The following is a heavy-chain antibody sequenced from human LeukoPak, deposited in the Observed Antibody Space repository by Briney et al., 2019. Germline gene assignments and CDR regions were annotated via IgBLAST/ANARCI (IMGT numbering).Heavy chain of an antibody. Sequence: GESLKSSCKGSGYIFTRDWIAWVRQKTGEGLEWMGIIYPGDSDTRYSPSFQGHVTISADKSISTAYLQWSSLKASDTAMYFCARGSFSYGPGGDWGQGTLVTVSS. D-gene: IGHD3-16*01. CDR1: GYIFTRDW. V-gene: IGHV5-51*01. J-gene: IGHJ4*02. CDR2: IYPGDSDT. CDR3: ARGSFSYGPGGD.